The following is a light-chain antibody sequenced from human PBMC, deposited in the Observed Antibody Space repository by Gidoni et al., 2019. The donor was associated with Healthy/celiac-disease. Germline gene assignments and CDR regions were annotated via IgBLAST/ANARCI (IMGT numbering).Light chain of an antibody. CDR2: KAS. CDR3: QQYNSYPLT. J-gene: IGKJ3*01. CDR1: QSISSW. Sequence: DIQKTQSPSTLSASVGDRVTITCRASQSISSWLAWYQQKPGKAPKLLIYKASSLESGVPSRFSGSGSGTEFTLTISSLQPDDFATYYCQQYNSYPLTFGPGTKVDIK. V-gene: IGKV1-5*03.